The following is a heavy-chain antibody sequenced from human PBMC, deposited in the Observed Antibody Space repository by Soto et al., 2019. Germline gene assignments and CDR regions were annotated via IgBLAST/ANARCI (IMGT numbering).Heavy chain of an antibody. CDR3: ASIGYCSGGSCYSFDY. V-gene: IGHV4-39*01. CDR1: GGSISSSSYY. Sequence: QLQLQESGPGLVKPSETLSLTCTVSGGSISSSSYYWGWIRQPPGKGLEWIGSIYYSGSTYYNPSLKSRVTISVDTSKNQFSLKLSSVTAADTAVYYCASIGYCSGGSCYSFDYWGQGTLVTVSS. CDR2: IYYSGST. D-gene: IGHD2-15*01. J-gene: IGHJ4*02.